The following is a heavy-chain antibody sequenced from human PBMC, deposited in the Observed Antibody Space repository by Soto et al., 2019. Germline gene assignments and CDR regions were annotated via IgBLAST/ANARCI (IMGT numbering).Heavy chain of an antibody. CDR2: INNDGSST. V-gene: IGHV3-74*01. CDR1: GFTFSSYW. D-gene: IGHD6-19*01. Sequence: EVQLVESGGGLVQPGGSLRLSCAASGFTFSSYWMHWVRQAPGKGLVWVSRINNDGSSTNYADSVKGRFTISRDNAKNTLYLQMNSLRAEDTAVYYCERVPQWLSDYWGQGTLVTVSS. J-gene: IGHJ4*02. CDR3: ERVPQWLSDY.